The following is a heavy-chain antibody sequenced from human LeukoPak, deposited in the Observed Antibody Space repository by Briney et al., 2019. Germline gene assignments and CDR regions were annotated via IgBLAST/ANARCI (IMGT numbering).Heavy chain of an antibody. CDR3: AKLGGQEVYNYYVGV. CDR2: IIDSGDIT. V-gene: IGHV3-23*01. CDR1: GFTFSSYA. J-gene: IGHJ6*03. D-gene: IGHD3-16*01. Sequence: GGSLSLSCEASGFTFSSYALSWVRQAPGKGREWVSGIIDSGDITYYANSVKGRFTISRDNSKNTLYLQMNSLRAEDTAVYYCAKLGGQEVYNYYVGVWGKGTTVAVSS.